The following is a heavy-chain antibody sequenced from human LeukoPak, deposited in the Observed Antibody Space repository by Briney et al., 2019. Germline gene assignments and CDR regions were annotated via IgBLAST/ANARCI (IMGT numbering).Heavy chain of an antibody. CDR2: IRSKAYGGTT. V-gene: IGHV3-49*03. CDR1: GFTFGDYV. Sequence: SGGSLRLSCTASGFTFGDYVMGWFRQAPGKGLEWVGFIRSKAYGGTTEYAASVKGRFIISRDDSKCIAYLQMNSLKTEDTALYYCTRRTYSSGLFFDYWGQGTLVTVSS. J-gene: IGHJ4*02. CDR3: TRRTYSSGLFFDY. D-gene: IGHD6-19*01.